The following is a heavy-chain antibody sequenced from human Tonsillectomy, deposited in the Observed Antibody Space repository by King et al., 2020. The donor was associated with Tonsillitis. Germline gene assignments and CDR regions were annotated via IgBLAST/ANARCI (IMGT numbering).Heavy chain of an antibody. CDR2: ISGTGGST. CDR3: AKDPTAHAAYYYYAMDV. V-gene: IGHV3-23*04. CDR1: GFTFSYYG. Sequence: VQLVESGGGLVQPGGSLRLSCAASGFTFSYYGMSWVRQAPGKGLEWVSVISGTGGSTYYADSVKGRFTISRDNSKNTLYLQMNSLRADDTAVYYAAKDPTAHAAYYYYAMDVWGQGTTVTVSS. J-gene: IGHJ6*02.